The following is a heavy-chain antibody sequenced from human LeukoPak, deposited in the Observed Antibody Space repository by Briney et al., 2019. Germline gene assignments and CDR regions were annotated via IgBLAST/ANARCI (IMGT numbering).Heavy chain of an antibody. CDR3: ARDQSPKWGSGERYFDY. D-gene: IGHD7-27*01. V-gene: IGHV3-33*01. J-gene: IGHJ4*02. Sequence: PGGSLRLSCAASGFTFNNYAMHWVRQAPGKGLEWVAVMSYDGSDIYYADSVKGRFSISRDNSKNTLYLQMNSLRAEDTAVYYCARDQSPKWGSGERYFDYWGQGTLVTVSS. CDR2: MSYDGSDI. CDR1: GFTFNNYA.